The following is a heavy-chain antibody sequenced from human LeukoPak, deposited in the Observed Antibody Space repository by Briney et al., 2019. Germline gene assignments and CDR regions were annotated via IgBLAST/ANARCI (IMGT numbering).Heavy chain of an antibody. CDR3: ARGGDYGSFDY. D-gene: IGHD4-17*01. CDR2: IKQDGNDK. J-gene: IGHJ4*02. V-gene: IGHV3-7*01. CDR1: GFIFTNYW. Sequence: PGGSLRLSCAASGFIFTNYWMTWVRQAPGKGLEWVAHIKQDGNDKYYMDSVKGRFTISRDNAKFSLHLQMNSLTAEDTALYYCARGGDYGSFDYWGQGTLVTVSS.